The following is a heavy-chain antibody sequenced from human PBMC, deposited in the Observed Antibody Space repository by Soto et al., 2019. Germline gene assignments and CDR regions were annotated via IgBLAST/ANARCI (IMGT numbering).Heavy chain of an antibody. CDR2: INWDGGST. CDR1: GFTFDDYG. CDR3: ARPMVRGASSPFDY. D-gene: IGHD3-10*01. Sequence: EVQLVESGGGVVRHGGSLRLSCAASGFTFDDYGMGWVRQAPGKGLEWVSGINWDGGSTGYADSVKGRFTISRDNAKNSLYLQMNSLRAEDTALYYCARPMVRGASSPFDYWGQGTLVTVSS. J-gene: IGHJ4*02. V-gene: IGHV3-20*04.